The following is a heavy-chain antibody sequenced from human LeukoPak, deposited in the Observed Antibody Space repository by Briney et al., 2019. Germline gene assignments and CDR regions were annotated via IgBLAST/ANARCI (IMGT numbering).Heavy chain of an antibody. CDR2: IKQDGSEK. J-gene: IGHJ4*02. CDR1: GFTFSSYW. Sequence: GGSLRLSCAASGFTFSSYWMSWVRQAPGKGLEWVANIKQDGSEKYVDSVKGRFTISRDNAKNSLYLQMNSLRAEDTAVYYCVGHSDYWGQGTLVTVSS. D-gene: IGHD3-16*01. CDR3: VGHSDY. V-gene: IGHV3-7*01.